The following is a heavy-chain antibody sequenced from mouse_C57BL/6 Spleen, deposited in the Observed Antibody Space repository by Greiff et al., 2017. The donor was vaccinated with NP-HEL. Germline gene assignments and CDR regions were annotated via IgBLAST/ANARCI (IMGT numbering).Heavy chain of an antibody. CDR2: INYDGSST. CDR1: GFTFSDYY. Sequence: EVQVVESEGGLVQPGSSMKLSCTASGFTFSDYYMAWVRQVPEKGLEWVANINYDGSSTYYLDSLKSRFIISRDNAKNILYLQRSSLKSEDTATYYCAREGLGGAYFDYWGQGTTLTVSS. D-gene: IGHD4-1*01. CDR3: AREGLGGAYFDY. V-gene: IGHV5-16*01. J-gene: IGHJ2*01.